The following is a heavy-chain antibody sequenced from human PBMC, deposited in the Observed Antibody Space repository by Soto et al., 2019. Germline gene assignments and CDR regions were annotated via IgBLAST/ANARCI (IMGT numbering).Heavy chain of an antibody. D-gene: IGHD2-8*02. CDR1: DFGFSRYG. Sequence: GXRTLYSACSDFGFSRYGIHLVLQSPGRGLAWVAASAYDGREIFYAYSAKGRFTVSKEMSKNKAFLPRNDLRHKDTAIYFGARDTGWRILNFGYWGQGTPVTVPS. V-gene: IGHV3-30*03. J-gene: IGHJ4*02. CDR3: ARDTGWRILNFGY. CDR2: SAYDGREI.